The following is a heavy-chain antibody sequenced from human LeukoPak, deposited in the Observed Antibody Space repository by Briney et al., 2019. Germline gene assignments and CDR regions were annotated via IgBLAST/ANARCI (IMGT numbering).Heavy chain of an antibody. CDR1: GFTFSSYS. V-gene: IGHV3-21*01. J-gene: IGHJ4*02. CDR3: ARDSVYCSSTSCYTGAAPSFFDY. Sequence: PGGSLRLSCAASGFTFSSYSMNWVRQAPGKGLEWVSSISSSSSYIYYADSVKGRFTISRDNAKNSLYLQMNSLRAEDTAVYYCARDSVYCSSTSCYTGAAPSFFDYWGQGTLVTVSS. CDR2: ISSSSSYI. D-gene: IGHD2-2*02.